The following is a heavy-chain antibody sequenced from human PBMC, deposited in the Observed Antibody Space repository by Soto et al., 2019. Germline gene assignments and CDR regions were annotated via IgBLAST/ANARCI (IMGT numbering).Heavy chain of an antibody. CDR2: IYSSGST. CDR3: ARDSHKVGTTRLYFGL. CDR1: GDSISSYY. J-gene: IGHJ2*01. Sequence: PSETLSLTCTVSGDSISSYYWSWIRQPAGKGLEWIGRIYSSGSTNYNPSLKSRVSMSVDTSKNQFSLKLSSVTAADTAVYYCARDSHKVGTTRLYFGLWGRGTLVTVSS. V-gene: IGHV4-4*07. D-gene: IGHD1-26*01.